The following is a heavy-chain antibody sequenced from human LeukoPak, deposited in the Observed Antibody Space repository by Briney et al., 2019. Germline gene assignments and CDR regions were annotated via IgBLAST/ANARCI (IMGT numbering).Heavy chain of an antibody. CDR2: IYYSGST. J-gene: IGHJ3*02. CDR3: AKLWGSTDFFDI. Sequence: SETLSLTCTVSGGSISSYYWSWIRQPPGKGLEWIGYIYYSGSTNYNPSLKSRVTISVDTSKNQFSLKLSSVTAADTAVYYCAKLWGSTDFFDIGGKGKRVTVSS. D-gene: IGHD3-16*01. CDR1: GGSISSYY. V-gene: IGHV4-59*08.